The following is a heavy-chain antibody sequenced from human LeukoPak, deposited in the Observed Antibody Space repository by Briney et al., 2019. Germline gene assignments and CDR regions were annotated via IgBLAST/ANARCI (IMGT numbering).Heavy chain of an antibody. CDR1: GGSISSYH. D-gene: IGHD2-2*01. Sequence: SETLSLTCTVSGGSISSYHWSWIRQPPGKGLEWIGYIYYTGSTNCNPSLKSRVTISVDTSKNQFSLKLSSVTAADTAVYYCARENRRPHCSSTSCPRGFDCWGQGTLVTVSS. CDR2: IYYTGST. J-gene: IGHJ4*02. CDR3: ARENRRPHCSSTSCPRGFDC. V-gene: IGHV4-59*12.